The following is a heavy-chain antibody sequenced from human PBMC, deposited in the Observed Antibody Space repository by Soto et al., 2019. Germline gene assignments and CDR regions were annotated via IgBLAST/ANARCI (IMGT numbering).Heavy chain of an antibody. D-gene: IGHD1-26*01. CDR1: GYNFTDYG. CDR3: ARERGGYKHFDY. CDR2: INTYKGNI. V-gene: IGHV1-18*01. J-gene: IGHJ4*02. Sequence: QVQLVQSGAEVKKPGASVRVSCKSSGYNFTDYGITWVRQAPGQGLEWMGWINTYKGNINYAQRLQGRVTMTTDTSTSTAYMELRSLTSDDTAVYYGARERGGYKHFDYWGQGALVSVSS.